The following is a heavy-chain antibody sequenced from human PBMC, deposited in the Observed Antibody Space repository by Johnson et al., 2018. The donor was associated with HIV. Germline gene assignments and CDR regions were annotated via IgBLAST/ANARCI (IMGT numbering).Heavy chain of an antibody. J-gene: IGHJ3*02. CDR3: ARSDGWGAFDI. CDR2: ISYDGSNK. V-gene: IGHV3-30-3*01. Sequence: QVQVVESGGGLVQPGGSLRVSCAASGFTFNNYAMHWVRQAPGKGLEWVALISYDGSNKFYADSVKGRFTISRDNSKNTLYLQMNSLRAEDTAVYYCARSDGWGAFDIWGQGTMVTVSS. D-gene: IGHD3-10*01. CDR1: GFTFNNYA.